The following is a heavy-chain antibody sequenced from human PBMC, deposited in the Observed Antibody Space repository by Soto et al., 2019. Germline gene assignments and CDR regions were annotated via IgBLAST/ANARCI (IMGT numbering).Heavy chain of an antibody. V-gene: IGHV3-13*01. CDR3: ARGQEIGSHFCDS. CDR1: GFTFSGFD. CDR2: IGTAGDT. D-gene: IGHD3-10*01. J-gene: IGHJ4*02. Sequence: GGSLRLSCEASGFTFSGFDMHWVRQHTGKGLEWVSTIGTAGDTYYAVSVKGRFTISRDNAKNSLSPQMNSLRAGDTAVYFCARGQEIGSHFCDSWGKGNKVIVSS.